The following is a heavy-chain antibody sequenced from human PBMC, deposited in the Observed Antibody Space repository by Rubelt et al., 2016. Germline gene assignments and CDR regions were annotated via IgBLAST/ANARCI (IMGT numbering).Heavy chain of an antibody. CDR2: INHSGST. CDR3: ARLRPAAEVYFDY. Sequence: QVQLQQWGAGLLKPSETLSLTCAVYGGSFSGYYWSWIRQPPGKGLEWIGEINHSGSTNYNPSRKRRVSICGGRSKNQFSLKLASVTAADTAGYYCARLRPAAEVYFDYWGQGTLVTVSS. CDR1: GGSFSGYY. V-gene: IGHV4-34*01. D-gene: IGHD6-13*01. J-gene: IGHJ4*02.